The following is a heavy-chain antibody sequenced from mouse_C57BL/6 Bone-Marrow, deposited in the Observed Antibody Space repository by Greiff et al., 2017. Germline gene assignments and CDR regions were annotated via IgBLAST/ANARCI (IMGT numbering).Heavy chain of an antibody. CDR2: IDPEDGET. CDR1: GFNIKDYY. Sequence: VQLQQSGAELVRPGASVKLSCTASGFNIKDYYMHWVKQRTEQGLEWIGRIDPEDGETKYAPKFQGKATITADTSSNTAYLQLSSLTSEDTAVYYCARVWAIGNYDYYAMDYWGQGTSVTVSS. V-gene: IGHV14-2*01. CDR3: ARVWAIGNYDYYAMDY. J-gene: IGHJ4*01. D-gene: IGHD2-1*01.